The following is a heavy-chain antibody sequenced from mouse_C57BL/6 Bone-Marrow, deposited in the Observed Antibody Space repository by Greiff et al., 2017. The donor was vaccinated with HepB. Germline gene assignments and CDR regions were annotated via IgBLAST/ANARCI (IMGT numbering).Heavy chain of an antibody. CDR1: GYTFTSYW. Sequence: QVQLKQPGAELVRPGSSVKLSCKASGYTFTSYWMDWVKQRPGQGLEWIGNIYPSDSETHYNQKFKDKATLTVDKSSSTAYMQLSSLTSEDSAVHYCARKRYYGSSLWGTGTTVTVSS. J-gene: IGHJ1*03. D-gene: IGHD1-1*01. CDR3: ARKRYYGSSL. CDR2: IYPSDSET. V-gene: IGHV1-61*01.